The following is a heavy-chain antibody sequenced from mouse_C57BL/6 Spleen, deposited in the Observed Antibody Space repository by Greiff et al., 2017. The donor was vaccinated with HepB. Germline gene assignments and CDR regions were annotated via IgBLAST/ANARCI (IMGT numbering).Heavy chain of an antibody. Sequence: QVQLKRSGPELVKPVASVQLSCKASGSTFPSDDINWVKQRHGQGLEWIGWIYPRDGSTKYNEQFKGKATLTVDTSSSTAYMALHSLTSEDSAVYFCARRAGRKGYYFDYWGQGTTLTVSS. CDR1: GSTFPSDD. V-gene: IGHV1-85*01. CDR3: ARRAGRKGYYFDY. J-gene: IGHJ2*01. CDR2: IYPRDGST. D-gene: IGHD3-3*01.